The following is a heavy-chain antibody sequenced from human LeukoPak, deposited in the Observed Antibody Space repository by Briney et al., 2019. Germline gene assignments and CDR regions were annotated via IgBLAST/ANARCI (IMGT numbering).Heavy chain of an antibody. Sequence: SETLSLTCTVSGGSISSYYWSWIRQPPGKGLEWIGYIYYSGSTNYNPSLKSRVTISVDTSKNQFSLKLSSATAADTAVYYCASYIAALDYWGQGTLVTVSS. J-gene: IGHJ4*02. CDR3: ASYIAALDY. D-gene: IGHD6-13*01. CDR2: IYYSGST. V-gene: IGHV4-59*01. CDR1: GGSISSYY.